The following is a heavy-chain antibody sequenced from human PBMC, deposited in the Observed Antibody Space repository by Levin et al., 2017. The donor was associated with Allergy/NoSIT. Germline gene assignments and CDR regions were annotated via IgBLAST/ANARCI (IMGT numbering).Heavy chain of an antibody. CDR3: AHRVPGTGGSSWNGGYFDY. CDR1: GFSLSTSGVG. Sequence: SGPTLVKPTQTLTLTCTFSGFSLSTSGVGVGWIRQPPGKALEWLAFIYWDNDKRFSPSLKSRLSVTKDTSKNQVVLTLTNMDPVDTATYFCAHRVPGTGGSSWNGGYFDYWGQGILVTVSS. J-gene: IGHJ4*02. CDR2: IYWDNDK. V-gene: IGHV2-5*02. D-gene: IGHD2-8*02.